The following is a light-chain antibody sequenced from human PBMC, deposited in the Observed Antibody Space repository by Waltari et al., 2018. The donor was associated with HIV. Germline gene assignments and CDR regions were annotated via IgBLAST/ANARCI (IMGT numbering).Light chain of an antibody. CDR3: NSRDSSGNLYV. V-gene: IGLV3-19*01. J-gene: IGLJ1*01. CDR1: SLRSYY. Sequence: SSELTQDPAVSVALGQPVRITCQGDSLRSYYASWYQQKPGQAPVLVIYGKNNRPSGIPDRFSGSSSGNTASLTITGAQAEDEADYYCNSRDSSGNLYVFGTGTKVTVL. CDR2: GKN.